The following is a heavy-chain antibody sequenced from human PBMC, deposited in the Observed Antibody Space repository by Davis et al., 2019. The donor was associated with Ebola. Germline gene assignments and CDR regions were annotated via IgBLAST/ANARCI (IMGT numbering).Heavy chain of an antibody. CDR2: IYSGGST. CDR1: GFTVSSNY. V-gene: IGHV3-66*01. J-gene: IGHJ3*02. CDR3: ARDRGSGWADAYDI. D-gene: IGHD6-19*01. Sequence: GESLKISCAASGFTVSSNYMSWVRQAPGKGLEWVSVIYSGGSTYYADSVKGRFSISRDNSKNTLYLQMNSLRAEDTAVYYCARDRGSGWADAYDIWGQGTMVTVSS.